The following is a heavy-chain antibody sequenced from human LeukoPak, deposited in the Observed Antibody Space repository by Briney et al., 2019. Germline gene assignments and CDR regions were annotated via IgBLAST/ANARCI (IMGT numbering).Heavy chain of an antibody. D-gene: IGHD3-10*01. CDR3: ARERYYYGSGRYYNPDSGMDV. Sequence: GGSLRLSCAASGFTFSSYAMSWVRQAPGKGLEWVSAISGSGGSTYYADSVKGRFTISRDNSKHALYLQMNSLRAEDTAVYYRARERYYYGSGRYYNPDSGMDVWGQGTTVTVS. CDR2: ISGSGGST. V-gene: IGHV3-23*01. J-gene: IGHJ6*02. CDR1: GFTFSSYA.